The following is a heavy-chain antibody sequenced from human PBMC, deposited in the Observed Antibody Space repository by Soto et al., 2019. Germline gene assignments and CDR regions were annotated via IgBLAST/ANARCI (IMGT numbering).Heavy chain of an antibody. V-gene: IGHV3-30*18. CDR3: AKDQYSSSSEVDY. CDR1: GFTISSYG. Sequence: QVQLVESGGGVVQPGRSLRLSCAASGFTISSYGMHWVRQAPGKGLEWVAVISYDGSKKYYADSVKGRFTISRDNSKNTLYLQRNSLRAEDTAVYYCAKDQYSSSSEVDYWGQGTLVTVSS. D-gene: IGHD6-6*01. CDR2: ISYDGSKK. J-gene: IGHJ4*02.